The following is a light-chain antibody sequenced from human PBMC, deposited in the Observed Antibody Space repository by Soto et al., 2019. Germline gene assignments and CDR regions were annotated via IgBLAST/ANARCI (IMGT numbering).Light chain of an antibody. CDR3: QQYSSGPPIT. V-gene: IGKV3-15*01. CDR2: DTS. J-gene: IGKJ5*01. CDR1: QSVSIH. Sequence: ETVMPQSPAHVSVSLGESATLSCRASQSVSIHLAWYQQKPGQAPRLLIYDTSTRATGIPARFSGSGSGTEFTRTISSLQSADFAVYYCQQYSSGPPITVGQGTRLEMK.